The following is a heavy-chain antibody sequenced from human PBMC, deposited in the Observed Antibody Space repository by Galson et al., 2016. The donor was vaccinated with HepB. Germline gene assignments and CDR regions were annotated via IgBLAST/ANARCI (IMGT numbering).Heavy chain of an antibody. J-gene: IGHJ4*02. CDR3: AIEHWFNFES. CDR2: VKPDGSDS. V-gene: IGHV3-7*05. CDR1: GFPFSVHY. Sequence: SLRLSCAASGFPFSVHYMSWVRQSPGKGLEWVAKVKPDGSDSYYVDSVKGRFSISRDNAKNSVYLQMSRLRVDDTAVYYWAIEHWFNFESWGQGTLVTVAS. D-gene: IGHD3-9*01.